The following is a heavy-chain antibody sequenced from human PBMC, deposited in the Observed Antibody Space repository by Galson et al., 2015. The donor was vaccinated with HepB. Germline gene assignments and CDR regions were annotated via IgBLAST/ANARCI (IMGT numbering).Heavy chain of an antibody. CDR1: GYTFSSYG. J-gene: IGHJ3*02. Sequence: SVKVSCKASGYTFSSYGISWVRQAPGQGLEWMGWVSTYTGLTNYAQNLQGRVTMTTDTSASTAYMELRSLRSDDTAVYYCARVWWDITMTRGAFDIWGQGTMVTVSS. CDR2: VSTYTGLT. CDR3: ARVWWDITMTRGAFDI. D-gene: IGHD3-22*01. V-gene: IGHV1-18*01.